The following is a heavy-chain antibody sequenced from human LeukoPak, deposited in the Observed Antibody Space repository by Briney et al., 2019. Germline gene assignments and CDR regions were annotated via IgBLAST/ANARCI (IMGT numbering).Heavy chain of an antibody. CDR1: GFTFSSYG. V-gene: IGHV3-30*18. D-gene: IGHD2-21*02. CDR2: ISYEGSNK. CDR3: PKDHGEVVTALFDY. Sequence: GGSLRLSCAASGFTFSSYGMHWVRQAPGKGLEGVAVISYEGSNKYYADSVKGRFTISRDNSKNTLYLQMNSLRAEDTAVYYCPKDHGEVVTALFDYWGQGTLVTVSS. J-gene: IGHJ4*02.